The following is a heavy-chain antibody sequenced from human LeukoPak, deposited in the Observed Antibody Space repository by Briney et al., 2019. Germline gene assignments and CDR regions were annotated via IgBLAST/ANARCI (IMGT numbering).Heavy chain of an antibody. CDR1: GGSISSYY. V-gene: IGHV4-59*12. Sequence: SETLSLTCTVSGGSISSYYWSWIRQPPGKGLEWIGYIYYSGSTNYNPSLKSRVTISVDTSKNQFSLKLSSVTAADTAVYYCARDMAYSSSFLDYWGQGTLVTVSS. D-gene: IGHD6-6*01. J-gene: IGHJ4*02. CDR2: IYYSGST. CDR3: ARDMAYSSSFLDY.